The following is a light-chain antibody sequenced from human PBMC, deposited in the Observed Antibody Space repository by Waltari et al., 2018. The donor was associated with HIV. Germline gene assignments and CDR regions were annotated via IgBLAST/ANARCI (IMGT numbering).Light chain of an antibody. CDR1: VLPDQY. Sequence: SSELIQPPSQSVSPGQPARIPSSGDVLPDQYVSWYQQRPGQAPLLVIYKDHERPSGIPERFSGSSSGTKATLTITGVQPEDEADYYCQSGDKGRTHSVVFGGGTKLTVL. CDR2: KDH. V-gene: IGLV3-25*01. J-gene: IGLJ2*01. CDR3: QSGDKGRTHSVV.